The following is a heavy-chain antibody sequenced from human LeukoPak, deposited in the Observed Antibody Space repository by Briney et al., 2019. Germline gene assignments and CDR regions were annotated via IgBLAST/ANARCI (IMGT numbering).Heavy chain of an antibody. CDR1: GFTFSRYW. Sequence: PGGSLRLSCAASGFTFSRYWMTWVRQAPGKGLEWVANIKEDGSKKNYVDSVKGRFTISRDNAKNSLYLQMNSLRAEDTAVYYCAKDNRRHYTSGPNPDSLHWGQGALVTVSS. CDR2: IKEDGSKK. V-gene: IGHV3-7*03. J-gene: IGHJ4*02. D-gene: IGHD6-19*01. CDR3: AKDNRRHYTSGPNPDSLH.